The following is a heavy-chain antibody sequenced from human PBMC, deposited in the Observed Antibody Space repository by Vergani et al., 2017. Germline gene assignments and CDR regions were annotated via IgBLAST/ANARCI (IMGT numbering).Heavy chain of an antibody. CDR2: ISYDGSNK. V-gene: IGHV3-30*03. J-gene: IGHJ6*03. CDR1: GFTFSSYG. CDR3: ARDVGTLWFGELSPGDYYYYYMDV. D-gene: IGHD3-10*01. Sequence: QVQLVESGGGVVQPGRSLRLSCAASGFTFSSYGMHWVRQAPGKGLEWVAVISYDGSNKYYADSVKGRFTISRDNSKNTLYLQMNSLRAEDTAVYYCARDVGTLWFGELSPGDYYYYYMDVWGKGTTVTVSS.